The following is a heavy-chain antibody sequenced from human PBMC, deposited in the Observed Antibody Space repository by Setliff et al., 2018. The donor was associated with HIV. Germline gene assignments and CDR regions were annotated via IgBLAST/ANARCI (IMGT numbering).Heavy chain of an antibody. CDR2: THASGTT. J-gene: IGHJ4*02. V-gene: IGHV4-4*07. D-gene: IGHD2-21*02. Sequence: PSETLSLTCTVSGGSINGDFWTWIRQPAGEGLEWIGRTHASGTTQCEPSLKNRCSMSIDTSKNQFSLKLSSVTAADTAVYYCARQTATGTSATFDSWGQGSLVTVSS. CDR3: ARQTATGTSATFDS. CDR1: GGSINGDF.